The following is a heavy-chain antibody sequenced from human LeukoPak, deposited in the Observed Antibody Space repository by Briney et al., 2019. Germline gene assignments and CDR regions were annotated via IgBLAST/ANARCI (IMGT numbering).Heavy chain of an antibody. J-gene: IGHJ3*02. Sequence: GGSLRLSCAASGFTFSSYSMNWVRQAPGKGLEWVSSISSSSSYIYYADSVKGRFTISRDNAKNSLYLQMNSLRAEDTAVYYCAREIGDTAMVTFFMGVPSGAFDIWGQGTMVTVSS. CDR3: AREIGDTAMVTFFMGVPSGAFDI. V-gene: IGHV3-21*01. D-gene: IGHD5-18*01. CDR2: ISSSSSYI. CDR1: GFTFSSYS.